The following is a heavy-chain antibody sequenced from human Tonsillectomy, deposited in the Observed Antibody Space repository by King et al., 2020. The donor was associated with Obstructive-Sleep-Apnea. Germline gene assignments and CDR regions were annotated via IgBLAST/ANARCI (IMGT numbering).Heavy chain of an antibody. V-gene: IGHV4-39*07. CDR3: ASVRYSYGYLSAFDI. J-gene: IGHJ3*02. D-gene: IGHD5-18*01. CDR1: GGSISSSSYY. CDR2: IYYTGST. Sequence: QLQESGPGLVKPSETLSLTCTVSGGSISSSSYYWGWIRQPPGKGLEWIESIYYTGSTYYNPSLKSRVPISVDTSKNQFSLKLSSVTAADTAVYYCASVRYSYGYLSAFDIWGQGTMVTVSS.